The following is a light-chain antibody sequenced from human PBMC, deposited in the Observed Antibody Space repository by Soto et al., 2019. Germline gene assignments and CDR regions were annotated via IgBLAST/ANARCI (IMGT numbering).Light chain of an antibody. V-gene: IGLV1-44*01. CDR3: QSYDSSLSAFYV. CDR1: SSNIGSNY. J-gene: IGLJ1*01. CDR2: SNN. Sequence: QSVLTQPPSASGTPGQRVTISCSGGSSNIGSNYVNWYQQLPGTAPKLLIYSNNQRPSGVPDRFSGSKSGTSASLAISGLQAEDEADYYCQSYDSSLSAFYVFGTGTKVTVL.